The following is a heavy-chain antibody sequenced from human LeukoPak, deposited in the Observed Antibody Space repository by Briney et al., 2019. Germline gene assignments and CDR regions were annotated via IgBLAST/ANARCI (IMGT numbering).Heavy chain of an antibody. D-gene: IGHD1-20*01. Sequence: SVKVSCKASGFTFTSSAVQWVRQARGQRLEWIGWIVVGSGNTNYAQKFQERVTITRDMSTSTAYMELSSLRSKDTAVYYCAADVVTGTAWLDYWGQGTLVTVSS. CDR2: IVVGSGNT. V-gene: IGHV1-58*01. J-gene: IGHJ4*02. CDR1: GFTFTSSA. CDR3: AADVVTGTAWLDY.